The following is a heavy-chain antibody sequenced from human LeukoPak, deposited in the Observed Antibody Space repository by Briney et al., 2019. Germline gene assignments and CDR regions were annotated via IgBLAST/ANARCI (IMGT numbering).Heavy chain of an antibody. J-gene: IGHJ4*02. CDR2: IYHSGST. D-gene: IGHD6-13*01. CDR1: GYSISSGYY. V-gene: IGHV4-38-2*02. Sequence: SETLSLTCTISGYSISSGYYWGWIRQPPGKGLEWIGSIYHSGSTYYNPSLKSRVTISVDTSKNQFSLKLSSVTAADTAVYYCARGEGIAAAGLDYWGQGTLVTVSS. CDR3: ARGEGIAAAGLDY.